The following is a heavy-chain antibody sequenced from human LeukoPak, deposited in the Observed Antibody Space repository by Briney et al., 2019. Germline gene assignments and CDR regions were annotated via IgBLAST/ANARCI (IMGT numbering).Heavy chain of an antibody. CDR1: GFPFSTYA. Sequence: PGGSLRLSCAASGFPFSTYAMGWVRQAPGKGLEWVSAISDSGGSTYYADSVKGRFTISRENSKNTLYLQMNSLRAEDTAVYYCAKDLDDSGIDPVFDYWGQGTLVTVSS. CDR2: ISDSGGST. V-gene: IGHV3-23*01. J-gene: IGHJ4*02. CDR3: AKDLDDSGIDPVFDY. D-gene: IGHD3-10*01.